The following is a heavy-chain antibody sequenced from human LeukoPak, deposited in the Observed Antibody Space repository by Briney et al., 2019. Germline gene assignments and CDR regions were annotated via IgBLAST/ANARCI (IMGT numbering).Heavy chain of an antibody. Sequence: SGTLSLTCGVSGGSITSTNWWSWVREPPGQGLEWIGEVSLSGLTNYNPSLSSRVIMALDTSKNHLSLHLTSVTAADTAVYYCSRENGAFSPFGYWGQGYLVTVLS. CDR1: GGSITSTNW. CDR2: VSLSGLT. V-gene: IGHV4-4*02. CDR3: SRENGAFSPFGY. D-gene: IGHD2-8*01. J-gene: IGHJ4*02.